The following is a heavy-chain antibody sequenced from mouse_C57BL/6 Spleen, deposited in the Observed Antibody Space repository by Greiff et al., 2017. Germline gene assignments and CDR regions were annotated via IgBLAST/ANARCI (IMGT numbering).Heavy chain of an antibody. CDR1: GFTFSDYG. J-gene: IGHJ3*01. Sequence: DVMLVESGGGLVKPGGSLKLSCAASGFTFSDYGMHWVRQAPEKGLEWVAYISSGSSTIYYADTVKGRFTISRDNAKNTLFLQMTSLRSEDTAMYYCARPHYYGSSFFAYWGQGTLVTVSA. CDR2: ISSGSSTI. V-gene: IGHV5-17*01. D-gene: IGHD1-1*01. CDR3: ARPHYYGSSFFAY.